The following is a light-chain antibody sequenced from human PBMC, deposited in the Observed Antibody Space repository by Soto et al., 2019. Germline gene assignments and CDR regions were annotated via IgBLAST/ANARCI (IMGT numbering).Light chain of an antibody. CDR1: QSISNSY. V-gene: IGKV3-20*01. CDR2: GAS. Sequence: EIVLTQSPGTLSLSPGERATLSCRASQSISNSYLAWYQQKPGQAPRLLIYGASSRATGIPDRFSASGSGTDFTLTISRLEPEDFAVYYCHQYGSSPYTFGQGTKLEIK. CDR3: HQYGSSPYT. J-gene: IGKJ2*01.